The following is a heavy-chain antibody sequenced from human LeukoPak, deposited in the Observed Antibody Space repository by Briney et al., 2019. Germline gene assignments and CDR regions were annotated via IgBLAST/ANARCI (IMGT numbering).Heavy chain of an antibody. CDR3: ARDEYGDYVGYFDY. CDR1: GFIFSGSS. V-gene: IGHV3-30*19. J-gene: IGHJ4*02. Sequence: GGSLRLSCAASGFIFSGSSMHWVRQAPGKGLEWVAVISYDGSNKYYADSVRGRFTISRDNSKNTLYLQMNSLRAEDTAVYYCARDEYGDYVGYFDYWGQGTLVTVSS. CDR2: ISYDGSNK. D-gene: IGHD4-17*01.